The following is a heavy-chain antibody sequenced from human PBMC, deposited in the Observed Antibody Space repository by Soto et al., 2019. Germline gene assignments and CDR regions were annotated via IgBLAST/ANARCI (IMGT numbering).Heavy chain of an antibody. D-gene: IGHD1-1*01. J-gene: IGHJ5*01. CDR2: VHISGHS. V-gene: IGHV4-4*02. CDR3: ARVRQGCSANNCYFDP. CDR1: GGSVRAPDW. Sequence: ASETLSLTCTLSGGSVRAPDWWNWVRQSPDKGLEWIAEVHISGHSNYNPSLRSRVSVSIDSSKNQFYPNLNSVTAADTAIYYCARVRQGCSANNCYFDPWGQGTQVTVSS.